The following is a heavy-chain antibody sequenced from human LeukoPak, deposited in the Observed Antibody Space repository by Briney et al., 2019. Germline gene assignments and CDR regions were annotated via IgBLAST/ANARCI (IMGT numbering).Heavy chain of an antibody. CDR1: GFTFSSYG. J-gene: IGHJ4*02. D-gene: IGHD6-6*01. CDR2: ISYDGSNK. V-gene: IGHV3-30*18. Sequence: GGSLRLSCAASGFTFSSYGMHWVRQAPGKGLEWVAVISYDGSNKYYADSVKGRFTISRDNSKNTLYLQMNSLRAEDTAVYYCAKDPSEYGGSFAYWGKETRVTVSS. CDR3: AKDPSEYGGSFAY.